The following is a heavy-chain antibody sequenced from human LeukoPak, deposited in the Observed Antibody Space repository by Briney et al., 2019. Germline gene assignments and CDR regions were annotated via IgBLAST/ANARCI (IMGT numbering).Heavy chain of an antibody. D-gene: IGHD3-3*01. CDR1: GGSISSSSYY. CDR2: IYYSGST. J-gene: IGHJ5*02. CDR3: ARVYDFWSGSPCDP. V-gene: IGHV4-39*01. Sequence: PSETLSLTCTVSGGSISSSSYYWGWIRQPPGKGLEWIGSIYYSGSTYYNPSLKSRVTISVDTSKNQFSLKLSSVTAADTAVYYCARVYDFWSGSPCDPWGQGTLVTVSS.